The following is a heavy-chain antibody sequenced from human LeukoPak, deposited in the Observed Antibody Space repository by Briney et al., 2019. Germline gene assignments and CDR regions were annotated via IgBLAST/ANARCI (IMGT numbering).Heavy chain of an antibody. V-gene: IGHV3-49*04. CDR3: TRDDLFGELLFDY. D-gene: IGHD3-10*02. Sequence: GGSLRLSCTASGFTFGDYAMSWVRQAPGKGLEWVGFIRSKAYGGTTEYAASVKGRFTISRDDSKSIAYLQINSLKTEDTAVYYCTRDDLFGELLFDYWGQGTLVTVSS. CDR1: GFTFGDYA. J-gene: IGHJ4*02. CDR2: IRSKAYGGTT.